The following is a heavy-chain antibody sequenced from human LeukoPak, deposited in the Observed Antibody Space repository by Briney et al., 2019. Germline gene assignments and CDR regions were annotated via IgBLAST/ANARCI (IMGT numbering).Heavy chain of an antibody. CDR2: INHSGST. J-gene: IGHJ6*02. V-gene: IGHV4-34*01. Sequence: SETLSLTCAVYGGSFSGYYWSWIRQPPGKGLEWIGEINHSGSTNYNPSLKSRVTISVDTSKNQFSLKLSSVTAEDTAVYYCARRSHSMDVWGQGTTVTVSS. CDR1: GGSFSGYY. CDR3: ARRSHSMDV.